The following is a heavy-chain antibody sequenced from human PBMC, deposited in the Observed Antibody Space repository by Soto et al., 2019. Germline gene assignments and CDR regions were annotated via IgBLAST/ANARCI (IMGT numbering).Heavy chain of an antibody. CDR2: IGTAGDT. CDR3: ARVGYCSSTSCYAPPLY. J-gene: IGHJ4*02. V-gene: IGHV3-13*01. Sequence: GGSLRLSCAASGFTFSSYDMHWVRQATGKGLEWVSAIGTAGDTYYPGSVKGRFTISRENAKNSLYLQMNSLRAEDTAVYYCARVGYCSSTSCYAPPLYWGQGTLVTVSS. CDR1: GFTFSSYD. D-gene: IGHD2-2*01.